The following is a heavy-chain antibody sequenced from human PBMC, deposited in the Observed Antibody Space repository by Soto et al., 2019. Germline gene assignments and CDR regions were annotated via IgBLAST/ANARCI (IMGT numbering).Heavy chain of an antibody. D-gene: IGHD1-26*01. V-gene: IGHV1-3*01. Sequence: QVPLVQSGAEVKKPGASVKVSCKASGYTFTSYVMHWVRQAPGQRLEWVGWINVGNGNTKYSQNFQGRVTITRDTSASTASMELSSLRSEDTAVYFCARALEVGATTGYYYYGLDVWGQGTTVTVSS. CDR2: INVGNGNT. J-gene: IGHJ6*02. CDR1: GYTFTSYV. CDR3: ARALEVGATTGYYYYGLDV.